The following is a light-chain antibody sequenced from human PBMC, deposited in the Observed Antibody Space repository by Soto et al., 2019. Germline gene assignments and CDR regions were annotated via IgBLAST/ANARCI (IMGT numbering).Light chain of an antibody. CDR3: SSYGASSTL. CDR1: SRDIGSYNY. Sequence: QSALTQPASLSGSPGQSITISCTGTSRDIGSYNYVSWYQQHPGKAPKLMIFDVSYRPSGISDRFSGSKSGNTASLNISGLHPEDEADYYCSSYGASSTLFGGGTKLTVL. V-gene: IGLV2-14*03. J-gene: IGLJ3*02. CDR2: DVS.